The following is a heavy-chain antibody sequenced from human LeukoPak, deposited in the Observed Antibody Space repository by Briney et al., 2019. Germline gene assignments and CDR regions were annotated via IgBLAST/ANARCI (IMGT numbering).Heavy chain of an antibody. D-gene: IGHD4-11*01. Sequence: SETLSLTCTVSGGSIRSYYWSWIRQPPGKGLEWIGYIYYSGSTNYNPSLKSRVTILVDTSKNQFSLKLSSVTAADTAVYYCARADPNYSNSPIPLDYWGQGTLVT. CDR3: ARADPNYSNSPIPLDY. V-gene: IGHV4-59*01. CDR1: GGSIRSYY. J-gene: IGHJ4*02. CDR2: IYYSGST.